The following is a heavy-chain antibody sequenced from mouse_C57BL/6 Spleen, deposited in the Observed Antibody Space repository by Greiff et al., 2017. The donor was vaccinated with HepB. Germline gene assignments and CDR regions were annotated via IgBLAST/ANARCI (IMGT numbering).Heavy chain of an antibody. CDR3: ATYDYDGVAFAY. J-gene: IGHJ3*01. V-gene: IGHV1-55*01. CDR2: IYPGSGST. D-gene: IGHD2-4*01. CDR1: GYTFTSYW. Sequence: VQLQQPGAELVKPGASVKMSCKASGYTFTSYWITWVKQRPGQGLEWIGDIYPGSGSTNYNEKFKSKATLTVDTSSSTAYMQLSSLTSEDSAVYDCATYDYDGVAFAYWGQGTLVTVSA.